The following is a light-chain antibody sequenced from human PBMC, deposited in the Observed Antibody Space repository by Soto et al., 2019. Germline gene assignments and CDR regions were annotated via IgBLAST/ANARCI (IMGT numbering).Light chain of an antibody. CDR2: GAS. V-gene: IGKV3-20*01. Sequence: EIVLTQSPDTLSLFPGERATLSCRASQSVSSTYLAWYQQKLGQAPRLLIFGASSRATGIPDRFSGSGSGTDFTLNIRRLEPEDFAVYYCQQYGSSRWTFGQGTKVEIK. J-gene: IGKJ1*01. CDR1: QSVSSTY. CDR3: QQYGSSRWT.